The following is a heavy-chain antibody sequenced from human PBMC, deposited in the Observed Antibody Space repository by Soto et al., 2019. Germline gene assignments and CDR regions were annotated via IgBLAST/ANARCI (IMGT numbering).Heavy chain of an antibody. Sequence: QVQLQESGPGLVKPSETLSLTCTVSGDSVNSGSYYWSWIRQPPGMGLEWLGFIFYSGTTNYNPSLKSRVPLSLHRYQDQFYPELTSLSPADTAVYYCTRVSMPYYFHTSCQYYYDFWGRGTLVTVSS. CDR3: TRVSMPYYFHTSCQYYYDF. CDR1: GDSVNSGSYY. D-gene: IGHD3-22*01. J-gene: IGHJ4*02. V-gene: IGHV4-61*01. CDR2: IFYSGTT.